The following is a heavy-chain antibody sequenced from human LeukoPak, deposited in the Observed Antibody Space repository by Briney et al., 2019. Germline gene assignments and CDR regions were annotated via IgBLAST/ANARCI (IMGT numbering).Heavy chain of an antibody. V-gene: IGHV1-69*13. J-gene: IGHJ4*02. CDR2: IIPIFGTA. CDR3: ARGEQFLEWLFGY. CDR1: GGTFSSYA. Sequence: SVKVSCKASGGTFSSYAISWVRQAPGQGLEWMGGIIPIFGTANYAQKFQGRVTITADESTSTAYMELSSLRSEDTAVYYCARGEQFLEWLFGYWDQGTLVTVSS. D-gene: IGHD3-3*01.